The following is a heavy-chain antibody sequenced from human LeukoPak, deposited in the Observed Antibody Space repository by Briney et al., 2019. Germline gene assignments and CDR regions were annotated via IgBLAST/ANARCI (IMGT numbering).Heavy chain of an antibody. CDR3: ARDGRVSWPFDY. CDR2: IYYSGST. CDR1: GGSISSSSYY. D-gene: IGHD1-26*01. Sequence: PSETLSLTCTVSGGSISSSSYYWGWIRQPPGKGLEWIGSIYYSGSTYYNPSLKSRVTISVDTSKNQFSLKLSSVTAADTAVYYCARDGRVSWPFDYWGQGTLVTVSS. J-gene: IGHJ4*02. V-gene: IGHV4-39*07.